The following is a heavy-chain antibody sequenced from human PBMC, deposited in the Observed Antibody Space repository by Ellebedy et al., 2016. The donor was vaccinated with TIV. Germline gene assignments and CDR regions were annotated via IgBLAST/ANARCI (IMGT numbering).Heavy chain of an antibody. V-gene: IGHV4-59*12. D-gene: IGHD5-12*01. CDR3: AREMRAGWLRPYRYWYFDL. Sequence: MPSETLSLTCTVSGGSISAYYWTWIRQPPGKGLEWIGNVYYSGSTNYSPSLRSRVTISVDTFKNQFSLKLSSVTAADTAVYYCAREMRAGWLRPYRYWYFDLWGRGTLVTVSS. CDR2: VYYSGST. CDR1: GGSISAYY. J-gene: IGHJ2*01.